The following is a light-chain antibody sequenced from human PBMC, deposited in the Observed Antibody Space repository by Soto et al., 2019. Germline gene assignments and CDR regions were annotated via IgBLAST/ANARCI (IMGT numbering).Light chain of an antibody. Sequence: QSVLTQPRSVSGSPGQSVTISCTGTSSDVGTYTYVSWYQQHPGKAPKLIIYDVIKRPSGVPDRFSGSKSGNTASLTISGLQAEDEADYYCCSYAGSSTHVFGTGTKVTV. J-gene: IGLJ1*01. CDR3: CSYAGSSTHV. V-gene: IGLV2-11*01. CDR1: SSDVGTYTY. CDR2: DVI.